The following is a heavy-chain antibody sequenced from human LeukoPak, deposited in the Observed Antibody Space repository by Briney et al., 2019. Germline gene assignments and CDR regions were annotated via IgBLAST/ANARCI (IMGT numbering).Heavy chain of an antibody. D-gene: IGHD3-10*01. V-gene: IGHV3-30*18. J-gene: IGHJ5*02. CDR2: ISYDGSNK. Sequence: GGSLRLSCAASGFTFSSYGMHWVRQAPGKGLEWVAVISYDGSNKYYADSVKGRFTISRDNSKNTLYLRMNSLRAEDTAVYYCAKDSGFMFDPWGQGTLVSVSS. CDR1: GFTFSSYG. CDR3: AKDSGFMFDP.